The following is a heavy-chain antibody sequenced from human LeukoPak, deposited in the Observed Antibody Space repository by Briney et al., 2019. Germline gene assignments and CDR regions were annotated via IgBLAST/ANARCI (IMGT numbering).Heavy chain of an antibody. CDR3: SASRPHYGDYYGLDV. V-gene: IGHV3-30*03. Sequence: PGGSLRLSCAASGFTFSSYGMHWVRQAPGKGLEWVAVISYDGSHKYSADSVKGRFTISRDNSKNTLYLQMNSLRTEDTAVYFCSASRPHYGDYYGLDVWGHGTTVTVPS. CDR2: ISYDGSHK. J-gene: IGHJ6*02. D-gene: IGHD4/OR15-4a*01. CDR1: GFTFSSYG.